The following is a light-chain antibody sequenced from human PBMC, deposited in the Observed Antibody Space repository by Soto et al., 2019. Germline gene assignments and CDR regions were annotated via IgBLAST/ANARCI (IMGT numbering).Light chain of an antibody. CDR2: WAS. V-gene: IGKV4-1*01. Sequence: DIVMTQSPDSLAVSLGERATINCKSSQSVLYSSNNLNYLAWYQQKPGQPPKLLIYWASTRESGVPDRFSGSGSGTEFTLTISSLQAEDVAVYYCQQYYSTPLTFGGGTKVEIE. J-gene: IGKJ4*01. CDR1: QSVLYSSNNLNY. CDR3: QQYYSTPLT.